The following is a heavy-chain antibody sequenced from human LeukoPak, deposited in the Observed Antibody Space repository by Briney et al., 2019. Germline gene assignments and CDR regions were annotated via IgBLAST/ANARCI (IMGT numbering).Heavy chain of an antibody. CDR3: AKEDGRAQTFDY. J-gene: IGHJ4*02. CDR1: GFTFRDYY. Sequence: GGSLRLSCAASGFTFRDYYMSWIRQTPGKGLEWVSAISGSGGSTYYADSVKGRFTISRDNSKNTLYLQMNSLRAEDTAVYYCAKEDGRAQTFDYWGQGTLVTVSS. D-gene: IGHD2-15*01. CDR2: ISGSGGST. V-gene: IGHV3-23*01.